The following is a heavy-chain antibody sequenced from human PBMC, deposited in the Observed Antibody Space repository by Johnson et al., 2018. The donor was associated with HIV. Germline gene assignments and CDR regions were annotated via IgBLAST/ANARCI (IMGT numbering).Heavy chain of an antibody. D-gene: IGHD4-17*01. CDR2: ISWNSGSI. Sequence: VQLVESGGGLVQPGRSLRLSCAASGFTFDDYAMHWVRQAPGKGLEWVSGISWNSGSIGYADSVKGRFTIPRDNAKSSLYRQMNSLRAEDTAVYYCARGSGVRTGGDSDAFDIWGQGTMVNVSS. CDR3: ARGSGVRTGGDSDAFDI. CDR1: GFTFDDYA. J-gene: IGHJ3*02. V-gene: IGHV3-9*01.